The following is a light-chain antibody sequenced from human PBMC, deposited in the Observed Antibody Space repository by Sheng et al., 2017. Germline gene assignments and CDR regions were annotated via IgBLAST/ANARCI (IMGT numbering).Light chain of an antibody. CDR1: QGIGNY. V-gene: IGKV1-9*01. J-gene: IGKJ5*01. CDR3: QQLNNYPIT. CDR2: AAS. Sequence: DIQVTQSPSFLSASVGDRVTITCRASQGIGNYLAWYQQKPGKAPNFLIYAASTLHGGVPSRFSGSGSGTEFTLTISSLQPEDFATYYCQQLNNYPITFGQGTRLEIK.